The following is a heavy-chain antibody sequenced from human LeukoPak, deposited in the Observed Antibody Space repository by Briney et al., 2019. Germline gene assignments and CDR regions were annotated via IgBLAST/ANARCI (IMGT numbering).Heavy chain of an antibody. J-gene: IGHJ6*04. CDR3: ARISVGYCSSTSCQVYYGMDV. V-gene: IGHV1-69*13. CDR2: IIPIFGTA. CDR1: GGTFSSYA. D-gene: IGHD2-2*01. Sequence: ASVKVSCKASGGTFSSYAISWVRQAPGQGLEWMGGIIPIFGTANYAQKFQGRVTITADESTSTAYMELSSLRSEDTALYYCARISVGYCSSTSCQVYYGMDVWGKGTTVTVSS.